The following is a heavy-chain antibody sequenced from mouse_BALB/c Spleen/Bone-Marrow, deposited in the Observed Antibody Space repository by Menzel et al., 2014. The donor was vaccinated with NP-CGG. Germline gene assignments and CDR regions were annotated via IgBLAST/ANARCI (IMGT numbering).Heavy chain of an antibody. CDR3: ATGDYGAWFAC. D-gene: IGHD2-4*01. CDR2: ISSGGYYS. J-gene: IGHJ3*01. Sequence: DVMLVESGGDLVKPGGSPKLSCAASGFTFSNYDMSWGRQTPEKRLEWVATISSGGYYSYYPDSVKGRFTISRDNAKNTLYLQMSSLRSEDTAMYYCATGDYGAWFACWGQGTLVTVSA. CDR1: GFTFSNYD. V-gene: IGHV5-9-1*01.